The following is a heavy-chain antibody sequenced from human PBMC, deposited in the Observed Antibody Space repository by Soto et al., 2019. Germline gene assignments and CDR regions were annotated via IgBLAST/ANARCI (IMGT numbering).Heavy chain of an antibody. CDR2: IWYDGSSK. V-gene: IGHV3-33*01. D-gene: IGHD1-1*01. Sequence: GGSLRLSCAASGFTFSSYGMHWVRQAPGKGLEWVAVIWYDGSSKYYADSVKGRFTISRDNSKNTLYLQMNSLRAEDTAVYYCARELDLDWFDPWGQGTLVTVSS. J-gene: IGHJ5*02. CDR3: ARELDLDWFDP. CDR1: GFTFSSYG.